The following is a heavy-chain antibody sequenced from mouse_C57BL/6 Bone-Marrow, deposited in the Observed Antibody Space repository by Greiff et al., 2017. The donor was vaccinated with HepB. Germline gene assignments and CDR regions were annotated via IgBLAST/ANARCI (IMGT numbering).Heavy chain of an antibody. Sequence: EVNVVESGGGLVQSGRSLRLSCATSGFTFSDFYMEWVRQAPGKGLEWIAASRNKANDYTTEYSASVKGRFIVSRDTSQSILYLQMNALRAEDTAIYYCARDALTTVVGPHWYFDVWGTGTTVTVSS. V-gene: IGHV7-1*01. CDR3: ARDALTTVVGPHWYFDV. CDR1: GFTFSDFY. CDR2: SRNKANDYTT. J-gene: IGHJ1*03. D-gene: IGHD1-1*01.